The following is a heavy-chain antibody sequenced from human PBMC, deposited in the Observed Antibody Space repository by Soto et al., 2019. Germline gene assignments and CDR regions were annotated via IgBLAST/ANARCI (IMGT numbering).Heavy chain of an antibody. D-gene: IGHD3-22*01. J-gene: IGHJ6*02. V-gene: IGHV3-7*03. CDR2: IKQDGSEK. CDR1: GFTFSSYW. CDR3: ARDRFTMSMDV. Sequence: XVSLRLSCAASGFTFSSYWMSWVRQAPGKGLEWVANIKQDGSEKYYVDSVKGRFTISRDNAKNSLYLQMNSLRAEDTAVYYCARDRFTMSMDVWGQGTTVTVSS.